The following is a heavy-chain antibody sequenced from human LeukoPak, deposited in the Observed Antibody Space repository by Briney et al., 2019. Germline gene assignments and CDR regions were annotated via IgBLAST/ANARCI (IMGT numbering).Heavy chain of an antibody. V-gene: IGHV3-21*01. Sequence: PGGSLRLSCAASGFTFRSYGMNWVRQAPGKGLEWVSSITSGGGYIDYADSVKGRFTISRDNAKNSLYLQMNSLRAEDTAVYYCARSKSSGYYNRGYVFDIWGQGTMVTVSS. CDR3: ARSKSSGYYNRGYVFDI. D-gene: IGHD3-22*01. CDR1: GFTFRSYG. J-gene: IGHJ3*02. CDR2: ITSGGGYI.